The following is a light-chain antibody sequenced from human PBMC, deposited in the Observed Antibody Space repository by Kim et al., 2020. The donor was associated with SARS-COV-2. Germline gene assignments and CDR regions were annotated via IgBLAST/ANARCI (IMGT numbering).Light chain of an antibody. Sequence: PGGTVTIPWAANTGAITSSNYANWFQQKPGQPPRALICSTNNHHSWTPARFSGSLPGGKAVLTLSGAQPEDEALYFCLLSYSGGGLFGGGTKLTVL. CDR3: LLSYSGGGL. CDR2: STN. CDR1: TGAITSSNY. V-gene: IGLV7-43*01. J-gene: IGLJ2*01.